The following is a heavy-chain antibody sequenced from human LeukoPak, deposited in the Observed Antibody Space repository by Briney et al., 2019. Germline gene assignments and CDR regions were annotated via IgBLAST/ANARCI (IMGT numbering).Heavy chain of an antibody. CDR1: GFTFSSYN. Sequence: GGSLRLSCAASGFTFSSYNMNWVRQAPGKGLEWVSSISSSSSYIYYADSLKGRLIISRDNAKNSLYLQMNSLRAEDTAVYYCARASGGTYYPDYWGQGTLVTVSS. CDR3: ARASGGTYYPDY. D-gene: IGHD1-26*01. CDR2: ISSSSSYI. J-gene: IGHJ4*02. V-gene: IGHV3-21*01.